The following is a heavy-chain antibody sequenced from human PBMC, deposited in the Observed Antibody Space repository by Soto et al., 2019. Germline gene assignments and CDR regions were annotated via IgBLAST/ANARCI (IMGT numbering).Heavy chain of an antibody. CDR3: ATGNYYDSSGYYWAHFDY. D-gene: IGHD3-22*01. V-gene: IGHV1-24*01. CDR2: FDPEDGET. J-gene: IGHJ4*02. Sequence: ASVKVSCKVSGYTLTELSMHWVRQAPGKGLEWMGGFDPEDGETIYAQKFQGRVTMTEDTSTDTAYMELSSLRSEDTAVYYCATGNYYDSSGYYWAHFDYWGQGTLVTVS. CDR1: GYTLTELS.